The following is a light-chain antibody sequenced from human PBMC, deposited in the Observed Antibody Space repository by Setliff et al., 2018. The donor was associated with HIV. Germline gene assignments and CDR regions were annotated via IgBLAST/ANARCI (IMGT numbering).Light chain of an antibody. CDR3: QVWDSSSDHYF. CDR1: RIGGKS. Sequence: ELTQPPSVSVAPGQTARITCGGNRIGGKSVHWYHQKPGQAPMLVVYDDSDRPSGIPDRFSGSNSGNTATLTISRVEAGDEADYYCQVWDSSSDHYFFGTGTKVTVL. CDR2: DDS. V-gene: IGLV3-21*02. J-gene: IGLJ1*01.